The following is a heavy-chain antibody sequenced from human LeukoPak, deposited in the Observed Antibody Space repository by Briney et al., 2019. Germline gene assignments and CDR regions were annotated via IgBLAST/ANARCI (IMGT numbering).Heavy chain of an antibody. CDR3: ARDRVGLDIVVVVAATGYYFDY. V-gene: IGHV3-23*01. Sequence: GGSLRLSCAASGFTFDDYAMHWVRQAPGKGLEWVSAISGSGGSTYYADSVKGRFTISRDNSKNTLYLQMNSLRAEDTAVYYCARDRVGLDIVVVVAATGYYFDYWGQGTLVTVSS. D-gene: IGHD2-15*01. J-gene: IGHJ4*02. CDR2: ISGSGGST. CDR1: GFTFDDYA.